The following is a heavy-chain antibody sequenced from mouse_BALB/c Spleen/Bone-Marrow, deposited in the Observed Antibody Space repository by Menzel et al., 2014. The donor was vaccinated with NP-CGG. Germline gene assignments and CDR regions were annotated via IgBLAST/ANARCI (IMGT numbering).Heavy chain of an antibody. CDR2: IHYSGNT. D-gene: IGHD1-1*01. Sequence: VQLQQSGPDLVKPSQSLSLTCTVTGYSITSGYGWHWIRQFPGNKLEWMGYIHYSGNTDYNPSLKSRISITRDTSKNQFFLQLNSVTTEDTATYYCVRETKVVADLDYWGQGTTLTVSS. CDR3: VRETKVVADLDY. J-gene: IGHJ2*01. V-gene: IGHV3-1*02. CDR1: GYSITSGYG.